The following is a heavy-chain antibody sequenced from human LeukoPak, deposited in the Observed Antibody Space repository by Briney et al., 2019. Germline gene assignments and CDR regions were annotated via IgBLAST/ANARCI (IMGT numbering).Heavy chain of an antibody. V-gene: IGHV3-21*05. CDR1: GFNFRTYN. D-gene: IGHD3-22*01. CDR2: ISGSSSYT. CDR3: ARGHNSGYYLKY. Sequence: GGSLRLSCVGSGFNFRTYNMNWVRQAPGKGLEWVSDISGSSSYTDYADSVKGRFTIPKDNANSSVFLQMDSLRAEDTAVYYCARGHNSGYYLKYWGQGTLVTVSS. J-gene: IGHJ4*02.